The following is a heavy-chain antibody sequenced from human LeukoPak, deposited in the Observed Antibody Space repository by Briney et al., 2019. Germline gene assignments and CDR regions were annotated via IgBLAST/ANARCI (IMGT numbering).Heavy chain of an antibody. CDR3: AKGSYSSGWANRY. J-gene: IGHJ4*02. CDR1: GFTFSSYA. D-gene: IGHD6-19*01. V-gene: IGHV3-23*01. Sequence: GGSLRLSCAASGFTFSSYAMSWVRQAPGKGLEWVSAISGSGAGTYYADSVKGRFTISRDNSKNTLYLRMNSLRADDTAVYYCAKGSYSSGWANRYWGQGTLVTVSS. CDR2: ISGSGAGT.